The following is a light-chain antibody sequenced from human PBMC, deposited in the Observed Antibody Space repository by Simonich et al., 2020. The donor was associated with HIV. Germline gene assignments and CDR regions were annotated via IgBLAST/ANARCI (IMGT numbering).Light chain of an antibody. Sequence: DIQMTQSPSSLSASVGDRVNITCRASQGISNSLAWYQQKPGKAPKLLLYAASRLESGVPARFSGSGSGTEFTLTISSMQSEDFAVYYCQQYNTWPPWTFGQGTKVEIK. J-gene: IGKJ1*01. CDR2: AAS. CDR3: QQYNTWPPWT. V-gene: IGKV1-NL1*01. CDR1: QGISNS.